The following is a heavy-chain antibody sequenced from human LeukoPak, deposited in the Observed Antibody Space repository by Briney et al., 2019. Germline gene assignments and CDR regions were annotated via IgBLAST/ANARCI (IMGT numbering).Heavy chain of an antibody. CDR2: ISGSGTGT. CDR1: GFTFSRYA. D-gene: IGHD6-6*01. CDR3: ATSYSSSSGPFDS. J-gene: IGHJ4*02. Sequence: PGGSLRLSCAASGFTFSRYAMSWVRQAPGKGLEWVSTISGSGTGTYYADSVKGRFTISRDNSRNTLHLQMDSLRADDTAVYYCATSYSSSSGPFDSWGQGTLVTVSS. V-gene: IGHV3-23*01.